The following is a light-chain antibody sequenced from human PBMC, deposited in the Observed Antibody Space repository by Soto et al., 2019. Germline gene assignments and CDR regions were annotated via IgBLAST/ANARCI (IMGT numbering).Light chain of an antibody. J-gene: IGKJ1*01. V-gene: IGKV4-1*01. CDR1: QSVLYSSNNKNY. Sequence: DIVMTQSPDSLAVSLGERATINCKSSQSVLYSSNNKNYLAWYQQKPGQPPKLLIYWASTRESGVPDRFSGSGSGTDFTLTISSLQAEDVAVYYCQQYVTSPRTFGLGTKVEIK. CDR2: WAS. CDR3: QQYVTSPRT.